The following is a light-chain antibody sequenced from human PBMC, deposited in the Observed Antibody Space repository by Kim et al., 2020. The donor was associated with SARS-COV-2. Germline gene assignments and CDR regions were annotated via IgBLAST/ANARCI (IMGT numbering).Light chain of an antibody. Sequence: GSPGQTASSNCSGEGLGDKYVCWYQQRPGQSPVVVIYQDTNRPSGIPERFSGSNSENTATLTISGTQPIDEADYYCQVWDSTTTVFGGGTQLTVL. V-gene: IGLV3-1*01. J-gene: IGLJ2*01. CDR3: QVWDSTTTV. CDR1: GLGDKY. CDR2: QDT.